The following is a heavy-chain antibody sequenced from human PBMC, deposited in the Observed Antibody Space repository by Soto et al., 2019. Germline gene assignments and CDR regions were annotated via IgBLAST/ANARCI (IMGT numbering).Heavy chain of an antibody. Sequence: QVQLVQSGAEVKKPGASVKVSCKASGYTFTSYGISWVRQATGQGLEWMGWISAYNGNTNYAQKLQGRVTMTTDTSTSTAYMELRSLRSDDTAVYYCARDSSGWFVHYYGMDVWGQGTTVTVSS. CDR2: ISAYNGNT. CDR1: GYTFTSYG. V-gene: IGHV1-18*01. D-gene: IGHD6-19*01. CDR3: ARDSSGWFVHYYGMDV. J-gene: IGHJ6*02.